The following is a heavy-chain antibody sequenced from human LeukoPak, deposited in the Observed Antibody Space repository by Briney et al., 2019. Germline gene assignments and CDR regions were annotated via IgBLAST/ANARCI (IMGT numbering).Heavy chain of an antibody. V-gene: IGHV1-69*05. Sequence: ASVKASCKASGGTFSSYAISWVRQAPGQGLEWMGGIIPIFGTANYAQKFQGRVTITTDESTSTAYMELSSLRSEDTAVYYCAKGIVGAENYYYYMDVWGKGTTVTVSS. CDR2: IIPIFGTA. D-gene: IGHD1-26*01. CDR3: AKGIVGAENYYYYMDV. CDR1: GGTFSSYA. J-gene: IGHJ6*03.